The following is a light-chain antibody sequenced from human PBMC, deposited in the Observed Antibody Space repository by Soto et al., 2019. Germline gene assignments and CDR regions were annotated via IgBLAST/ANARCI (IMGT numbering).Light chain of an antibody. CDR1: SSDVGGYNY. CDR3: SSYISSSTVV. V-gene: IGLV2-14*01. Sequence: QSALTQPASVSGSPGQSITISCTGTSSDVGGYNYVSWYQQHPGKAPKLMIYDVSNRPSGVSNRFSGSKSGNTASLTISGLQSEVEADYYCSSYISSSTVVFGGGTKLTVL. CDR2: DVS. J-gene: IGLJ2*01.